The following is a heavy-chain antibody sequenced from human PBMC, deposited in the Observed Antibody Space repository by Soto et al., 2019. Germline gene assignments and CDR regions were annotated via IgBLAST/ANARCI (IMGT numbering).Heavy chain of an antibody. CDR3: ARVVRYFDTPYGMDV. D-gene: IGHD3-9*01. V-gene: IGHV3-23*01. CDR2: IGSSGSNT. Sequence: EVQLLESGEGLVQPGGPRKLSCAASGFTFSNYALSWVRQAPGKGLEWVSGIGSSGSNTYYADSVKGRFTISRDNSKNTLFLQMNSLRAEDTAEYYCARVVRYFDTPYGMDVWGQGTTVTVSS. J-gene: IGHJ6*02. CDR1: GFTFSNYA.